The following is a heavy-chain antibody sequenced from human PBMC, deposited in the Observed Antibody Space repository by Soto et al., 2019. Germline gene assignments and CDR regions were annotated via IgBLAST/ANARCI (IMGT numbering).Heavy chain of an antibody. CDR1: GFTFSSYA. CDR2: SSGSGGVT. V-gene: IGHV3-23*01. CDR3: AKIHSGSSEDAFDV. Sequence: EVQLLESGGGLVQPGGSQRLSCAASGFTFSSYAMSWVRQGPGKGLEWVTLSSGSGGVTDYADSVKGRFTVSRDNSKNTMYLELNSLTAGDTAIYYCAKIHSGSSEDAFDVWGQGTVVTVSS. D-gene: IGHD6-19*01. J-gene: IGHJ3*01.